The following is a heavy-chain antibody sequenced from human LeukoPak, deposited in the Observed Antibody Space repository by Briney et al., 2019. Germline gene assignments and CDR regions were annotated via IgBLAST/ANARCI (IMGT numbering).Heavy chain of an antibody. V-gene: IGHV5-51*01. CDR2: IYPGDSDT. CDR1: GYSFTSYW. CDR3: ARVRPQDGFDI. J-gene: IGHJ3*02. Sequence: GESLKISCKGSGYSFTSYWIGWVRQMPGKGLEWMGIIYPGDSDTRYSPSFQGQVSISADKSISTAYLQWSSLKASDTAVYYCARVRPQDGFDIWGQGTMVTVSS.